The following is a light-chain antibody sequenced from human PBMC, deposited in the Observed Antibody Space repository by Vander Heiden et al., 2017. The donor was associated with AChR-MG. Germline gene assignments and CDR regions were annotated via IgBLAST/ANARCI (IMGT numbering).Light chain of an antibody. Sequence: QSALTQPASVSGSHGQSLTISCTGTGSDFGGYKFVSWYQQHPGKAPKLMIHDDSNRPSGCSHLSSGSTSCTTASLTISGLQSEDEADYYCSSHTSSGTPSYVFGTGTKVTVL. CDR2: DDS. CDR1: GSDFGGYKF. J-gene: IGLJ1*01. V-gene: IGLV2-14*03. CDR3: SSHTSSGTPSYV.